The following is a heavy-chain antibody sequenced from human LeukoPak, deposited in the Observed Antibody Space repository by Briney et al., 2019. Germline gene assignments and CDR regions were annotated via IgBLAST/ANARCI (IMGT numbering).Heavy chain of an antibody. CDR1: GYTLTSYD. Sequence: GASVKVSCKASGYTLTSYDINWVRQAPGQGLEWMGWMNPNSGNTGYAQKFQGRVTMTRNTFISTTYMERSSLRSEDTAVYDCARGHGRDGYKDDWGQGTLVTVSS. CDR2: MNPNSGNT. D-gene: IGHD5-24*01. J-gene: IGHJ4*02. V-gene: IGHV1-8*01. CDR3: ARGHGRDGYKDD.